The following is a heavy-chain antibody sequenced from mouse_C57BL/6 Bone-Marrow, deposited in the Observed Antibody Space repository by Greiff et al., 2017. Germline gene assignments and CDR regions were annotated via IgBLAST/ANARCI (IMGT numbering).Heavy chain of an antibody. D-gene: IGHD1-1*01. CDR3: ARQGYYYGSSH. Sequence: VQLQQSGAELMKPGASVKLSCKATGYTFTGYWIEWVKQRPGHGLEWIGEILPGSGSTNYNEKVKGKATFTADTYSNTAYMQLSSMTTEESAIDYCARQGYYYGSSHWGQGTLVTVSA. CDR2: ILPGSGST. CDR1: GYTFTGYW. J-gene: IGHJ3*01. V-gene: IGHV1-9*01.